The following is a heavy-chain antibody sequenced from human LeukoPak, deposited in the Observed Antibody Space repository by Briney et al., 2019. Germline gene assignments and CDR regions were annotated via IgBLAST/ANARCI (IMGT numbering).Heavy chain of an antibody. Sequence: PSETLSLTCTVSGGSISSSSYYWSWIRQPPGKGLEWIGYIYYSGSTNYNPSLKGRVTISVDTSKNQFSLKLSSVTAADTAVYYCASGTSSTSRGTKFDYWGQGTLVTVSS. CDR2: IYYSGST. V-gene: IGHV4-61*01. J-gene: IGHJ4*02. D-gene: IGHD6-13*01. CDR3: ASGTSSTSRGTKFDY. CDR1: GGSISSSSYY.